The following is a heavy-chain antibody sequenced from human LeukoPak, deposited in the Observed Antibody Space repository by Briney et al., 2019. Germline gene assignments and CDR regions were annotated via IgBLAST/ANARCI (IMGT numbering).Heavy chain of an antibody. V-gene: IGHV3-33*01. J-gene: IGHJ4*02. CDR1: GFTFSSYG. CDR3: AREGIAARPPLDY. D-gene: IGHD6-6*01. CDR2: IWYDGSNK. Sequence: HPGGSLRLSCAASGFTFSSYGMHWVRQAPGKGLEWVAVIWYDGSNKYYADSVKGRFTISRDNSKNTLYLQMNSLRAEDTAVYYCAREGIAARPPLDYWGQGTLVTVSS.